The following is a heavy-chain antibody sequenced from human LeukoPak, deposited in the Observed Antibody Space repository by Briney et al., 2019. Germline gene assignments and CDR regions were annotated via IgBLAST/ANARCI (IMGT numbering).Heavy chain of an antibody. V-gene: IGHV3-23*01. CDR3: AKDRLAAEDY. CDR2: ISGSGGST. CDR1: GFTFSSYA. J-gene: IGHJ4*02. D-gene: IGHD3-3*02. Sequence: GGSLRLSCAASGFTFSSYAMSWVRQAPGKGQEWVSAISGSGGSTYYADSVKGRFTISRDNSKNTLSLQMNSLRAEDTAVYYCAKDRLAAEDYWGQGTLVTFSS.